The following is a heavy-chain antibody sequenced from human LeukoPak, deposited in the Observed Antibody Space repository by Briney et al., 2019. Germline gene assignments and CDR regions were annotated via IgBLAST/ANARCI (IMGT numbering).Heavy chain of an antibody. V-gene: IGHV3-23*01. CDR3: AKDPPSDPYDSSGYYNDY. CDR2: VSGSGAHT. D-gene: IGHD3-22*01. CDR1: GFTFSSYA. Sequence: PGGSLRLSCAASGFTFSSYAMTWVRQAPGKGLQWVSAVSGSGAHTYYADPVKGRFTISRDNSKNTLYLQMNSLRAEDTAVYYCAKDPPSDPYDSSGYYNDYWGQGTLVTVSS. J-gene: IGHJ4*02.